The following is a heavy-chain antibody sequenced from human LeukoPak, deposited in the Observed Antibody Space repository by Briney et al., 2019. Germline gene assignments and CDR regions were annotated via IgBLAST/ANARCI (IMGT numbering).Heavy chain of an antibody. CDR1: GGSISNSGFY. CDR3: ASQRVWVSGWQIDS. CDR2: LHYDGTT. V-gene: IGHV4-39*01. J-gene: IGHJ4*02. Sequence: SETLSLTCTVSGGSISNSGFYWAWIRQPPGEGLEWITMLHYDGTTYYNPSLKSRVSIAVDTSKNQFSLKLNSVTAADTAVYHCASQRVWVSGWQIDSWGQGTLVTVSS. D-gene: IGHD6-19*01.